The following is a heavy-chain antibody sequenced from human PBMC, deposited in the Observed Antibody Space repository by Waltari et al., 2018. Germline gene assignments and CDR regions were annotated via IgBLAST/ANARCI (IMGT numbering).Heavy chain of an antibody. CDR1: GGTFSSYT. CDR2: IIPILGIA. CDR3: AREVLLGAFDI. D-gene: IGHD3-10*01. J-gene: IGHJ3*02. V-gene: IGHV1-69*08. Sequence: QVQLVQSGAEVKKPGSSVKVSCKASGGTFSSYTISWVRQAPGQGLEWMGRIIPILGIANYEQKVQGRVTSTADKSTSTAYMELSSLRSEDTAVYYCAREVLLGAFDIWGQGTMVTVSS.